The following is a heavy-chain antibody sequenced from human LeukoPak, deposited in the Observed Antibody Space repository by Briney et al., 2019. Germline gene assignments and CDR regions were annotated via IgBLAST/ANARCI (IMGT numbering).Heavy chain of an antibody. D-gene: IGHD4-11*01. Sequence: PGGSLRLSCAASGFTFRSFAMNWVRQAPGKGLEWVSTISDSGRRTYYADSVKGRFTISRDNSKNTLYLQMNSLRAEDTAVYYCARDHSNYYSRDYYYYYGMDVWGQGTTVTVSS. CDR3: ARDHSNYYSRDYYYYYGMDV. CDR2: ISDSGRRT. V-gene: IGHV3-23*01. CDR1: GFTFRSFA. J-gene: IGHJ6*02.